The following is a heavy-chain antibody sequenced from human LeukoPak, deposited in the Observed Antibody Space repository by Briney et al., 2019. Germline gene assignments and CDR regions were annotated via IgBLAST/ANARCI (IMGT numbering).Heavy chain of an antibody. CDR1: GFTFSSYS. J-gene: IGHJ4*02. Sequence: GGSLRLSCAASGFTFSSYSMNWVRQAPGKGLEWVSSISSSSYIYYADSVKGRFTISRDNAKNSLYLQMNSLRGEDTAVYYCTRDRXYTMDYWGQGTLVTVSS. D-gene: IGHD3-3*01. CDR2: ISSSSYI. V-gene: IGHV3-21*01. CDR3: TRDRXYTMDY.